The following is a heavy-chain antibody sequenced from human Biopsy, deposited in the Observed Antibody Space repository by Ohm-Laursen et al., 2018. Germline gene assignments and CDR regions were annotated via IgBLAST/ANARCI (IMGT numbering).Heavy chain of an antibody. D-gene: IGHD3-9*01. CDR3: AKDETGSSVFGPYYYGMDV. CDR2: INPTGSTT. V-gene: IGHV1-46*01. CDR1: GYSFTKYY. J-gene: IGHJ6*02. Sequence: ASVKVSCKASGYSFTKYYINWVRQAPGQGLEWMGIINPTGSTTSYAEKFQGRVTLTRDTSTGTVYLELNSLIYEDTALYYCAKDETGSSVFGPYYYGMDVWGQGTTVTVSS.